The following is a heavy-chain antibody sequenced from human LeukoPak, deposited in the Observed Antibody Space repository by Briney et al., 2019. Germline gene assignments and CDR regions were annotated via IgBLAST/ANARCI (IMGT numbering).Heavy chain of an antibody. V-gene: IGHV1-69*13. J-gene: IGHJ3*02. D-gene: IGHD3-16*01. CDR3: ARGGGGGDDAFDI. CDR2: IIPIFGTA. Sequence: GASVKVSCKASGGTFSSYAISWVRQAPGQGLEWMGGIIPIFGTANYAQKFQGRVTITADESTSTAYMERSSLRSEDTAVYYCARGGGGGDDAFDIWGQGTMVTVSS. CDR1: GGTFSSYA.